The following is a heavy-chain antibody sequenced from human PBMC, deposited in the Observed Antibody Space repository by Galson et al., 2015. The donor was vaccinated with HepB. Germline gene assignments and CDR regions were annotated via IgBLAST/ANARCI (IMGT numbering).Heavy chain of an antibody. CDR1: GFSFSTYA. D-gene: IGHD5-18*01. V-gene: IGHV3-30-3*01. J-gene: IGHJ4*02. CDR2: ISYDGSTK. CDR3: ARTPQLWYEATLFDN. Sequence: SLRLSCAASGFSFSTYAMHWVRQAPGKGLEWVAVISYDGSTKYYADSVKGRFTISRDYSKNTLSLQMNSLTAEDTAVYFCARTPQLWYEATLFDNWGQGTLVTVTS.